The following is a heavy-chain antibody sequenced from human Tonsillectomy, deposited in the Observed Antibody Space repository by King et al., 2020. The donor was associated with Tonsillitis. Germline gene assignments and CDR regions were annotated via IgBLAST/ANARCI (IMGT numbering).Heavy chain of an antibody. CDR3: ATAQEYDTSGSPSFVY. Sequence: DVQLVESGGGLVQPGGSLRLSCAASGFTFSSYAMSWVRQAPGTGLEWVAGISGSGGCTYYADPVKGRFTISRDNSKNTLYLQMNSLRAEDTAVVYCATAQEYDTSGSPSFVYWGQGTLVTVSS. J-gene: IGHJ4*02. V-gene: IGHV3-23*04. CDR1: GFTFSSYA. CDR2: ISGSGGCT. D-gene: IGHD3-22*01.